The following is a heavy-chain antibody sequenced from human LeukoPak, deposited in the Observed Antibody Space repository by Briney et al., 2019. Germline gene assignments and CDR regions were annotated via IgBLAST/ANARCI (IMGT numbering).Heavy chain of an antibody. CDR3: ARARRYLDFDY. V-gene: IGHV4-59*01. D-gene: IGHD3-9*01. CDR2: IYHSGST. J-gene: IGHJ4*02. Sequence: KPSETLSLTCTVSRGSISSYYWSWIRQRPGKGLEWIGYIYHSGSTNYNPSLMSRVTISVDTSKNQFSLKLSSVTAADTAVYYCARARRYLDFDYWGQGTLVTVSS. CDR1: RGSISSYY.